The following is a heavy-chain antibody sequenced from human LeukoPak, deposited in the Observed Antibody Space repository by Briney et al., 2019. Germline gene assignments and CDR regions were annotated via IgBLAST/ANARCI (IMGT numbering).Heavy chain of an antibody. V-gene: IGHV3-7*01. CDR1: GFTFSSYW. D-gene: IGHD1-1*01. Sequence: GGSLRLSCAASGFTFSSYWMSWVRQAPGKGLEWVANIKQDESEKHYVDSVKGRFTVSRDNAENSLYLQMNSLRVEDTAVYYCARLTSAVTTFVYWGQGTLVTVSS. CDR3: ARLTSAVTTFVY. J-gene: IGHJ4*02. CDR2: IKQDESEK.